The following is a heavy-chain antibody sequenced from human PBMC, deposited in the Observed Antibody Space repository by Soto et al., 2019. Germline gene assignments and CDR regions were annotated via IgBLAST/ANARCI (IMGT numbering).Heavy chain of an antibody. V-gene: IGHV4-31*03. D-gene: IGHD3-22*01. CDR3: ARDKSYYDSSGYPRFDY. J-gene: IGHJ4*02. Sequence: SETLSLTCTVSGGSISSGGYYWSGIRQHPGKGLEWIGYIYYSGSTYYNPSLKSRVTISVDTSKNQFSLKLSSVTAADTAVYYCARDKSYYDSSGYPRFDYWGQGTLVTVSS. CDR1: GGSISSGGYY. CDR2: IYYSGST.